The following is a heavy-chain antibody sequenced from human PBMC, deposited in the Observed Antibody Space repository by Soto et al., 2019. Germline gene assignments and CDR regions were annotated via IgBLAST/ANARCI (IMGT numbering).Heavy chain of an antibody. V-gene: IGHV4-4*07. CDR2: VSTSGDI. J-gene: IGHJ4*02. CDR1: GGSLTKYY. Sequence: SETLSLTCTVSGGSLTKYYWSWIRQPPGKGLEWIGRVSTSGDIVSKASLRSQLTMSVDTSKNQFSLRLTSVTAADTAVYYCARDNNDFWSLYPLAFDYWGQGALVTVSS. CDR3: ARDNNDFWSLYPLAFDY. D-gene: IGHD3-3*01.